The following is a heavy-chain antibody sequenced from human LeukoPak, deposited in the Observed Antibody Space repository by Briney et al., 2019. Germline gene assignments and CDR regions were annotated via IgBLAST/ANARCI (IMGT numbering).Heavy chain of an antibody. Sequence: ASVKVSCKASGYTFTSYGISWVRQAPGQGLEWMGWISAYNGNTNYAQKLQGRVTMTTGTSTSTAYMELRSLRSDDTAVYYCARALGRSVTTPFDFWGQGTLVTVSS. CDR2: ISAYNGNT. J-gene: IGHJ4*02. CDR1: GYTFTSYG. CDR3: ARALGRSVTTPFDF. D-gene: IGHD4-17*01. V-gene: IGHV1-18*01.